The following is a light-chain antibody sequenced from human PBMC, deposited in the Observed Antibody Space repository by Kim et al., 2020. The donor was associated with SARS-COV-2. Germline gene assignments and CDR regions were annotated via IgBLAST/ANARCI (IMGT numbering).Light chain of an antibody. Sequence: PGQSITISCTRTSSDGGRYNLVSWYQHHPGKAHKIMIYEVSKRPSGVSNRFSGSKSGNTASLTISGLQAEDEADYYCCSYAGSSTVFGGGTQLTVL. V-gene: IGLV2-23*02. CDR2: EVS. CDR3: CSYAGSSTV. J-gene: IGLJ2*01. CDR1: SSDGGRYNL.